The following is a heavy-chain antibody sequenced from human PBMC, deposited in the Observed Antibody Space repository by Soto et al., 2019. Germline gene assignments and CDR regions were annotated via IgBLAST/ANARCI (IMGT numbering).Heavy chain of an antibody. V-gene: IGHV3-15*07. J-gene: IGHJ4*01. CDR3: TTDSYSTIIIVRFDY. CDR2: IKSKTDGGTT. Sequence: EVQLVESGGGLVKPGGSLRLSCAASGVTFSHAWINWVRLAPGKGLEWVGRIKSKTDGGTTDYAEPVKGRFAISRDDSNNMVYLQMNSLKIEDTAVYYCTTDSYSTIIIVRFDYWGHGTLVTVSS. D-gene: IGHD3-22*01. CDR1: GVTFSHAW.